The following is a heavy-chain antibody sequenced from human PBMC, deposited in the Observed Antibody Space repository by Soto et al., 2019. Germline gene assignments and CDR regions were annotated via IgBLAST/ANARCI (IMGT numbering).Heavy chain of an antibody. CDR1: GLTVSGKKY. J-gene: IGHJ3*02. V-gene: IGHV3-53*01. CDR2: LYDVDGT. CDR3: ATWHLQEHAYDI. D-gene: IGHD4-4*01. Sequence: DVQLVESGGGLIQPGGSLRLSCAAFGLTVSGKKYISWVRQAPGKGLEWVSALYDVDGTYYADSVKGRFTISIDTSRTIVYLQMNSLRLDDTAVYFCATWHLQEHAYDIWGQGTTVTVSS.